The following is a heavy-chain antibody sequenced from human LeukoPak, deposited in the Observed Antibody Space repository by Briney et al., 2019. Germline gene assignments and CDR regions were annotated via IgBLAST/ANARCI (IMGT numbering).Heavy chain of an antibody. Sequence: GGSLRLSCAASGFTFSSYAMSWVRQAPGKGLEWVSAISGSGGSTYYADSVKGRFTISRDNSKNTLYLQMNSLRAEDTAVYYCAKDPIRFYHNPMSFDYWGQGTLVTVSS. CDR1: GFTFSSYA. J-gene: IGHJ4*02. CDR2: ISGSGGST. V-gene: IGHV3-23*01. D-gene: IGHD1-1*01. CDR3: AKDPIRFYHNPMSFDY.